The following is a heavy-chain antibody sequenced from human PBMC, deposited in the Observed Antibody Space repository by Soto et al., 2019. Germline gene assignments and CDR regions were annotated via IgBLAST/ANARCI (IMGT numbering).Heavy chain of an antibody. J-gene: IGHJ4*02. CDR3: ASGTAMVKWSY. D-gene: IGHD5-18*01. V-gene: IGHV1-46*01. Sequence: ASVKVSCKASGYTFASYYMHWVRQAPGQGLEWMGIINPSGGSTSYAQKFQGRVTMTRDTSTSTVYMELSSLRSEDTAVYYCASGTAMVKWSYWGQGTLLTVSS. CDR1: GYTFASYY. CDR2: INPSGGST.